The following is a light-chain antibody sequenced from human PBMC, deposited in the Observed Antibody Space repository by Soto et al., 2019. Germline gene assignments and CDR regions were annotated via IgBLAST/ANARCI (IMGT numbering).Light chain of an antibody. Sequence: QSALTQPASVSVSPGQSITISCTGTSSDVGGYNYVSWYQQHPGKAPKLMIYEVSNRPSGVSNRFSGSKSGNTASLTISGLQAEDEADYYCSSYTSSSTLAWVFGGGTQLTVL. CDR1: SSDVGGYNY. V-gene: IGLV2-14*01. CDR2: EVS. J-gene: IGLJ3*02. CDR3: SSYTSSSTLAWV.